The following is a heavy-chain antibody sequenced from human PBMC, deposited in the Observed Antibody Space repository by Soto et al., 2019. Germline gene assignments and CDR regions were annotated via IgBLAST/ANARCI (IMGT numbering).Heavy chain of an antibody. Sequence: EVQLVESGGGLVQPGGSLRLSCAASGFTVSSNYMSWVRQAPGKGLEWVSVIYSGGSTYYADSVKGRCTISRDNSKNTRYLQMNSLRAEDTAVYYCAREIYSSSSLFNYYYYYMDVWGKGTTVTVSS. CDR1: GFTVSSNY. D-gene: IGHD6-6*01. J-gene: IGHJ6*03. V-gene: IGHV3-66*01. CDR3: AREIYSSSSLFNYYYYYMDV. CDR2: IYSGGST.